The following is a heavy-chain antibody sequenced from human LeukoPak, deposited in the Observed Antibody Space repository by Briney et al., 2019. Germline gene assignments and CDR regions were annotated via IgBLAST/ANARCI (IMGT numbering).Heavy chain of an antibody. CDR1: GFTFSGYA. D-gene: IGHD2-15*01. CDR3: ASGCSGGSCYSD. J-gene: IGHJ4*02. Sequence: GGSLRLSCAASGFTFSGYAMHWVRQAPGKGLEYVSAISSNGGSTYYANSVKGRFTISRDNSKNTLYLQMGSLRAEDMAVYYCASGCSGGSCYSDWGQGTLVTVSS. CDR2: ISSNGGST. V-gene: IGHV3-64*01.